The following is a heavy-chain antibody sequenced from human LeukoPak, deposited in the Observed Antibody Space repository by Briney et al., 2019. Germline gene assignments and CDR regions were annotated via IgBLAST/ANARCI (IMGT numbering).Heavy chain of an antibody. CDR1: GYTFTGYY. J-gene: IGHJ3*02. Sequence: SVKVSCKASGYTFTGYYMHWVRQAPGQGLELMGRINPNSGGTNYAQKFQGRVTMTRDTSISTAYMELSRLRSDDTAAYYCARDPGDYGDSFLGAFDIWGQGTMVTVSS. CDR3: ARDPGDYGDSFLGAFDI. D-gene: IGHD4-17*01. CDR2: INPNSGGT. V-gene: IGHV1-2*06.